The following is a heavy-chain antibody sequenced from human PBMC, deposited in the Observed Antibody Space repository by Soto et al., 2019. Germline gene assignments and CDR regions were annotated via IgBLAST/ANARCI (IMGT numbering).Heavy chain of an antibody. CDR1: GGTFSSYT. CDR3: ARGPSHSGYYLDAFDI. V-gene: IGHV1-69*02. J-gene: IGHJ3*02. D-gene: IGHD3-22*01. Sequence: QVQLVQSGAEVKKPGSSVKVSCKASGGTFSSYTISWVRQAPGQGLEWMGRIIPILGIANYAQKFQGRVTPTLGKATDDKRFRGRVPITPDKSTSTAYMELSSLRSEDTAVYYWARGPSHSGYYLDAFDIWGQGTMVTVSS. CDR2: IIPILGIA.